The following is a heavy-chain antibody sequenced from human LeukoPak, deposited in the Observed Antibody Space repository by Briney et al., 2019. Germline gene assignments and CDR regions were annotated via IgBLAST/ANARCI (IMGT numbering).Heavy chain of an antibody. V-gene: IGHV3-23*01. CDR3: AKDRQRYFDWRSYYYYGMDV. CDR2: ISGSGGST. J-gene: IGHJ6*02. Sequence: GGSLRLSCAASGFTFSSYAMSWVRQAPGKGLEWVSAISGSGGSTYYADSVKGRFTISRDNSKNTLYLQMNSLRAEDTAVYYCAKDRQRYFDWRSYYYYGMDVWGQGTTVTVSS. D-gene: IGHD3-9*01. CDR1: GFTFSSYA.